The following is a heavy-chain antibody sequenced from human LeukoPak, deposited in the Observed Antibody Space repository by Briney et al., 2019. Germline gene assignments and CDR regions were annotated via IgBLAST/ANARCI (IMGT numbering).Heavy chain of an antibody. Sequence: INTNTGNPTYARGFTGRFVFSLDTSVSTAYLHISSLQAEDTAVYYCARSNNDGDYLGVGFDYWGQGTLVTVSS. V-gene: IGHV7-4-1*02. CDR2: INTNTGNP. CDR3: ARSNNDGDYLGVGFDY. D-gene: IGHD4-17*01. J-gene: IGHJ4*02.